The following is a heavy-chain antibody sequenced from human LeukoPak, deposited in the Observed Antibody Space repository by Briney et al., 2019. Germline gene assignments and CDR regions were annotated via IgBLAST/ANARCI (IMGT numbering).Heavy chain of an antibody. CDR1: GFTFSHAW. Sequence: PGGSLRLSCAASGFTFSHAWMTWVRQAPGKGLEWVGRIKSKTDGGTTDYAAPVKGRFTISRDDSKNTLYLQMNSLKTEDTAVYYCTTDPPGYSGSYPYWGQGTLVTVSS. CDR2: IKSKTDGGTT. D-gene: IGHD1-26*01. CDR3: TTDPPGYSGSYPY. J-gene: IGHJ4*02. V-gene: IGHV3-15*01.